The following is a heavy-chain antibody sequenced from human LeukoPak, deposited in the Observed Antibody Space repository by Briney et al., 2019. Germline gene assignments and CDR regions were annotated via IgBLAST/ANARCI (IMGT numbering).Heavy chain of an antibody. V-gene: IGHV3-49*04. J-gene: IGHJ4*02. CDR3: TRDAYMLGKY. D-gene: IGHD3-10*02. CDR1: GFTFSSYW. Sequence: GGSLRLSCAASGFTFSSYWMSWVRQAPGKGLEWVGFIRSEAFGGTTEYAASVKGRFTMSRDDSKSIAYLQMNSLKTEDTAVYYCTRDAYMLGKYWGQGTLVTVSS. CDR2: IRSEAFGGTT.